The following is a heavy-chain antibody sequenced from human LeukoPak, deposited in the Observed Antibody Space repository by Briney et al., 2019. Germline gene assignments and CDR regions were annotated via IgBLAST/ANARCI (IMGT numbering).Heavy chain of an antibody. D-gene: IGHD3-10*01. V-gene: IGHV3-30*04. J-gene: IGHJ4*02. Sequence: PGGSLRLSCAASGFTFSTYAMHWVRQAPGKGLEWVAVIPYDGSNKYYADSVKGRFTISRENSKNRLYLQMNSLRAEDTAVYYCARTMVRGDYYFDYWGQGTLVTVSS. CDR2: IPYDGSNK. CDR3: ARTMVRGDYYFDY. CDR1: GFTFSTYA.